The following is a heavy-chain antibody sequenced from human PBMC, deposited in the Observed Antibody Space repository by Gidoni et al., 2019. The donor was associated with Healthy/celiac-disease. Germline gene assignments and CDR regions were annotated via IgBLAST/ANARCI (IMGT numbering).Heavy chain of an antibody. V-gene: IGHV4-34*02. J-gene: IGHJ2*01. Sequence: QVQLQQWGAGLLNPSDTLSLTCAVYGGSFSGYYWSWIRQPPGKGLEGIGEINHSGSTNSNPSLKSRVTISVDTSKKQFSLKLSSVTAADTAVYYCARYTSPSGSYHWYFDLWGRGTLVTVSS. CDR1: GGSFSGYY. CDR3: ARYTSPSGSYHWYFDL. D-gene: IGHD1-26*01. CDR2: INHSGST.